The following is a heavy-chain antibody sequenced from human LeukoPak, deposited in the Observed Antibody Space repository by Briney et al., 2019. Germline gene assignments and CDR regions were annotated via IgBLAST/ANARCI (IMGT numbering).Heavy chain of an antibody. CDR1: GYTFTDYY. V-gene: IGHV1-69-2*01. CDR3: VLVATTFDY. D-gene: IGHD5-12*01. CDR2: VDPEDGET. J-gene: IGHJ4*02. Sequence: GASVKVSCKASGYTFTDYYMHWVQQAPGKGLEWMGRVDPEDGETIYAEKFQGRVTITADTSTDTAYMELSSLRSEDTAVYYCVLVATTFDYWGQGTLVTVSS.